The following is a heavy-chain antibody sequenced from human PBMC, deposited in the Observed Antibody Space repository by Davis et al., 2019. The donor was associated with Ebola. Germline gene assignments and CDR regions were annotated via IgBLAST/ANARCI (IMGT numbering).Heavy chain of an antibody. CDR2: ISDSGGST. J-gene: IGHJ4*02. D-gene: IGHD4-11*01. CDR1: GFTFSNYG. V-gene: IGHV3-23*01. CDR3: ARDSDDYSFDY. Sequence: GESLKISCGGSGFTFSNYGMNWVRQAPGKGLEWVSGISDSGGSTHYADSVKGRFTISRDNSKNTLYLQMNSLRAEDTAVYYCARDSDDYSFDYWGQGTLVTVSS.